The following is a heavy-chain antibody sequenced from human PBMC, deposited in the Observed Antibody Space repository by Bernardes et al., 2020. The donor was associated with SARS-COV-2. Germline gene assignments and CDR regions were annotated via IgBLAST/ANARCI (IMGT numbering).Heavy chain of an antibody. CDR2: IYYSGST. CDR3: ARHLDEYSGYVG. D-gene: IGHD5-12*01. CDR1: GGSISSSSYY. Sequence: TLSLTCTVSGGSISSSSYYWGWIRQPPGKGLEWIGSIYYSGSTYYNPSLKSRVTISVDTSKNQFSLKLSSVTAADTAVYYCARHLDEYSGYVGWGQGTLVTVSS. J-gene: IGHJ4*02. V-gene: IGHV4-39*01.